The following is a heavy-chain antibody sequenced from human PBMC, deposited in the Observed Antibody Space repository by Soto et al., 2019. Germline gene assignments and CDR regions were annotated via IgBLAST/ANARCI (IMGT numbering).Heavy chain of an antibody. CDR1: GGTFSSYA. V-gene: IGHV1-69*01. CDR3: ASDYGQGHRILYPALRFDAFDI. D-gene: IGHD2-8*01. J-gene: IGHJ3*02. CDR2: IIPIFGTA. Sequence: QVQLVQSGAEVKKPGSSVKVSCKASGGTFSSYAISWVRQAPGQGLEWMGGIIPIFGTANYAQKYQGRVTITPDDSTRTAYMELISLRSEDTDVYYCASDYGQGHRILYPALRFDAFDIWGQGTMVTVSS.